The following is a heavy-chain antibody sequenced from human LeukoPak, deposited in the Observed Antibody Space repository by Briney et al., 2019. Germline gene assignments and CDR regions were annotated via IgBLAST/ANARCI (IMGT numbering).Heavy chain of an antibody. D-gene: IGHD5-18*01. CDR1: GGSISSGDYY. CDR2: IYYSGST. CDR3: ARGVGYSYGILYYYYYGMDV. Sequence: KTSQTLSLTCTVSGGSISSGDYYWSWIRQPPGKGLEWIGYIYYSGSTYYNPSLKSRVTISVDTSKNQFSLKLSSVTAADTAVYYCARGVGYSYGILYYYYYGMDVWGQGTTVTVSS. J-gene: IGHJ6*02. V-gene: IGHV4-30-4*01.